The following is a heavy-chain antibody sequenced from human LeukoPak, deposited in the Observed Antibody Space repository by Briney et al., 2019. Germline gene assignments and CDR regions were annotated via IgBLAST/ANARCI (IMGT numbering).Heavy chain of an antibody. CDR1: GYTFTSYD. J-gene: IGHJ6*02. Sequence: ASVKVSCKPSGYTFTSYDINWVRQATGQGLEWMGWMNPNNGNTVYAQKFQGRVTMTRNTSISTAYMELSSLRSEDTAVYYCAREWRYYDFWSGYWERRKDYYGMEVWGPGTTVTVSS. V-gene: IGHV1-8*01. CDR3: AREWRYYDFWSGYWERRKDYYGMEV. D-gene: IGHD3-3*01. CDR2: MNPNNGNT.